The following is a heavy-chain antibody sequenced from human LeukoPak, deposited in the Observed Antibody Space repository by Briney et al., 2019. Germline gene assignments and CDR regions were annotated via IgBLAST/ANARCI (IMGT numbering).Heavy chain of an antibody. V-gene: IGHV1-2*02. D-gene: IGHD3-22*01. CDR1: GYIFTGYY. CDR2: INPNSGDT. CDR3: ARAPALYYYDSSGYFRVRKYYYYMDV. J-gene: IGHJ6*03. Sequence: ASVKVSCKASGYIFTGYYMHWVRQAPGQGLEWMGWINPNSGDTNYAQKFQGRVTMTRNTSISTAYMELSSLRSEDTAVYYCARAPALYYYDSSGYFRVRKYYYYMDVWGKGTTVTISS.